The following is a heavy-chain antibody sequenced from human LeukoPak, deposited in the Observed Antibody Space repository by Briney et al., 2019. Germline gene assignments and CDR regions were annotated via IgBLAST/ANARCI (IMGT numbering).Heavy chain of an antibody. CDR1: GGTFSSYA. J-gene: IGHJ4*02. V-gene: IGHV1-69*01. CDR2: IIPIFGTA. CDR3: ARDEDYYDSSGYV. Sequence: SVKVSCKASGGTFSSYAISWVRQAPGQGLEWMGGIIPIFGTANYAQKFQGRVTITADESTSAAYMELSSLRSEDTAVYYCARDEDYYDSSGYVWGQGTLVTVSS. D-gene: IGHD3-22*01.